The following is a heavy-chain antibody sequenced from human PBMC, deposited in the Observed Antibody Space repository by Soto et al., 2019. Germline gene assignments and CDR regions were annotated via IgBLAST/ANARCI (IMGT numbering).Heavy chain of an antibody. CDR3: AGKDQSGYFNWFDP. CDR1: GYRFTSYW. CDR2: IFPSDSDT. D-gene: IGHD3-22*01. Sequence: GESLKISCRTSGYRFTSYWIAWVRQMPGKGLEWMGIIFPSDSDTRYSPSFQGQVTISADRSTSTVFLQWASLKASDTALYFCAGKDQSGYFNWFDPWGQGTQVTVSS. J-gene: IGHJ5*02. V-gene: IGHV5-51*01.